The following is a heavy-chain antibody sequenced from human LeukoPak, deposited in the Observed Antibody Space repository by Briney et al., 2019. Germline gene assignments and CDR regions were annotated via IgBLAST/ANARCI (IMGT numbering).Heavy chain of an antibody. CDR3: ARVAVSLAIDY. CDR2: IYSGGST. CDR1: GFTVSSNY. V-gene: IGHV3-53*01. Sequence: SGGSLRLSCAASGFTVSSNYMSWVRQAPGKGLEWVSVIYSGGSTYYADSVKGRFTISRDNSKNTLYLQMNSLRAEDTAVYYCARVAVSLAIDYWGQGTLVTVSS. D-gene: IGHD6-19*01. J-gene: IGHJ4*02.